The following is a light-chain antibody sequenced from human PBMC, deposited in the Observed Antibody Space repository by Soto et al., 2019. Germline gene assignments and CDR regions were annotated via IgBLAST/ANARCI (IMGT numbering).Light chain of an antibody. J-gene: IGKJ4*01. CDR2: DAS. V-gene: IGKV3-20*01. CDR1: QTVRNNY. Sequence: DNVLTQSPGTLSLSPGERATLSCRASQTVRNNYLAWYQQKPGQAPRLLIYDASSRATGIPDRFSGGGSGTDFTLTISRLEPEDFAVYYCQQFSSYPLTFGGGTKVDIK. CDR3: QQFSSYPLT.